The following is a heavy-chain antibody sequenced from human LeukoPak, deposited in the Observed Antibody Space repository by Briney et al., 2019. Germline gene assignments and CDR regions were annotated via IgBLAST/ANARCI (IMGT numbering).Heavy chain of an antibody. CDR2: ISASGATT. J-gene: IGHJ4*02. Sequence: PGGSLRLSCAASGFNFSIYAMSWVRQAPGRGLQWVSGISASGATTYYADSLKGRFTVSRDISKNTAYLQMDSLKTEDTAVYYCTGNYYGSGSYADFDYWGQGTLVTVSS. D-gene: IGHD3-10*01. CDR1: GFNFSIYA. CDR3: TGNYYGSGSYADFDY. V-gene: IGHV3-23*01.